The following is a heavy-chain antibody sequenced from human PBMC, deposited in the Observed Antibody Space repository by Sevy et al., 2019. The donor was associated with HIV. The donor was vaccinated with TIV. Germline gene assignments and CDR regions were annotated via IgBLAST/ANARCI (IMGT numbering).Heavy chain of an antibody. J-gene: IGHJ4*02. CDR1: GFNFSRHW. CDR2: IKEDGTEK. CDR3: VGGVGY. V-gene: IGHV3-7*04. Sequence: GGSLRLSCEVSGFNFSRHWMTWVRQAPGKGLEWVANIKEDGTEKNHVGSVKGRFITSRDNAKNSLFLQMNSLRAEDTAMYYCVGGVGYWGQGTLVTVSS.